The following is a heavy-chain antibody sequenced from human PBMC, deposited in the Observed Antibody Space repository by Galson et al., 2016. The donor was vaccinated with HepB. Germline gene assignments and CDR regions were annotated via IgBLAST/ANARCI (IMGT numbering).Heavy chain of an antibody. V-gene: IGHV1-69*13. CDR3: ARARLLRYPYFNY. CDR2: IIPIFGTA. Sequence: SVKVSCKASGGTFSSYGISWVRQAPGQGLEWMGGIIPIFGTANYAQKLQGRVTITADESTSTAYMELNSLRAEDTAVYYCARARLLRYPYFNYWGQGTLVTVSS. CDR1: GGTFSSYG. D-gene: IGHD4-17*01. J-gene: IGHJ4*02.